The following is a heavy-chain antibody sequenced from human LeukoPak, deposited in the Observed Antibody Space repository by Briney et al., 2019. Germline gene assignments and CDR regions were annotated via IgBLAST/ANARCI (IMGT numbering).Heavy chain of an antibody. CDR1: GFTVSSNY. J-gene: IGHJ4*02. CDR2: IYSGGST. V-gene: IGHV3-66*01. D-gene: IGHD4-23*01. Sequence: GGSLRLSCAASGFTVSSNYMSWVRQAPGKGLEWVSVIYSGGSTYYADSVKGRFTISRDNAKNSLYLQMNSLRAEDTALYYCARVAGLYGGRELDYWGQGTLVTVSS. CDR3: ARVAGLYGGRELDY.